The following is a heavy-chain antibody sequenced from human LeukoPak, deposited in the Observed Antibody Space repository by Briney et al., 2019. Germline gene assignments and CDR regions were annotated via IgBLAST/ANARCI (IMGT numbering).Heavy chain of an antibody. CDR2: IYHSGST. V-gene: IGHV4-30-2*01. CDR3: ASRGGYYDSSGDPFDS. CDR1: GGSTSSGGYS. Sequence: SQTLSLTCAVSGGSTSSGGYSWSWIRQPPGEGLEWIGYIYHSGSTYYNPSLKSRVTISVDRSKNQFSLKLSSVTAADTAVYYCASRGGYYDSSGDPFDSWGQGTLVTVSS. J-gene: IGHJ4*02. D-gene: IGHD3-22*01.